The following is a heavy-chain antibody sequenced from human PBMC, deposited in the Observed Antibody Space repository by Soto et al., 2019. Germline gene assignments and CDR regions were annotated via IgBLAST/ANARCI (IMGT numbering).Heavy chain of an antibody. Sequence: EVQLLDSGGGLVQPGGSLRLSCSASGFTFSNYAMAWVRQSPGKGLEWVSAISGSGDGKHYADSVTGRFTVSRDNSRNTLYLQMNSLGAEDAAVYYCAKGFGYCSSTTHLCGDVAFDYWGQGTLVTVSS. CDR1: GFTFSNYA. J-gene: IGHJ4*02. CDR3: AKGFGYCSSTTHLCGDVAFDY. V-gene: IGHV3-23*01. CDR2: ISGSGDGK. D-gene: IGHD2-2*03.